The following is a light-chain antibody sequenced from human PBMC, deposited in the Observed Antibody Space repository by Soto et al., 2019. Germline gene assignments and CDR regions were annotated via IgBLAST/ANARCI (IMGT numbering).Light chain of an antibody. CDR2: QDS. CDR1: KLGDKY. J-gene: IGLJ1*01. V-gene: IGLV3-1*01. CDR3: QAWDSSTGV. Sequence: SYELTQPPSVSVSPGQTASITCSGDKLGDKYACWYQQKPGQSPVLVIYQDSKRPSGLPERFSGSNSGNTATLTISGTQAIDEADYYCQAWDSSTGVFGTGTKLTVL.